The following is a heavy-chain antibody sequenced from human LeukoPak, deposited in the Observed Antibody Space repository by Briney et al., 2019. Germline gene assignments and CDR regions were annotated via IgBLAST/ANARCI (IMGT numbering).Heavy chain of an antibody. V-gene: IGHV3-11*01. CDR3: AREGYSYGLYYYYMDV. J-gene: IGHJ6*03. D-gene: IGHD5-18*01. Sequence: GGSLRLSCAASGFTFSDYYMSWIRQAPGKGLEWVSYISSSGSTIYYADSVKGRFTISRDNAKNSLYLQMNSLRAEDTAVYYCAREGYSYGLYYYYMDVWGKGTTVTISS. CDR1: GFTFSDYY. CDR2: ISSSGSTI.